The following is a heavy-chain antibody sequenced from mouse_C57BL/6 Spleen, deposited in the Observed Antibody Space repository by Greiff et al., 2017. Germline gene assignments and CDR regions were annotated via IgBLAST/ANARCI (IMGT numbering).Heavy chain of an antibody. CDR2: IYPGDGDT. J-gene: IGHJ4*01. Sequence: QVQLQQSGPELVKPGASVKISCKASGYAFSSSWMNWVKQRPGKGLEWIGRIYPGDGDTNYNGKFKGKATLTADKSSSTAYMQLSSLTSEDSAVYFCARWGWLLDAMDYWGQGTSVTVSS. D-gene: IGHD2-3*01. CDR1: GYAFSSSW. V-gene: IGHV1-82*01. CDR3: ARWGWLLDAMDY.